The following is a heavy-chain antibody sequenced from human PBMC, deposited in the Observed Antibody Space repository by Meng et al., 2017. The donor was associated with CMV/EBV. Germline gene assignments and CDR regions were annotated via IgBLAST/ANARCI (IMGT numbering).Heavy chain of an antibody. CDR2: MNPNSGNT. J-gene: IGHJ6*02. V-gene: IGHV1-8*01. D-gene: IGHD2-15*01. CDR1: GYTFTTYD. CDR3: ARTRIEVEPDGTKIKYYNYGMDV. Sequence: ASVKVSCKASGYTFTTYDINWVRQATGQGLEWMRWMNPNSGNTGYAQKFQGRVTMTRVTSISTAYMELSSLTSDDTAVYYCARTRIEVEPDGTKIKYYNYGMDVWGQGTTVTVSS.